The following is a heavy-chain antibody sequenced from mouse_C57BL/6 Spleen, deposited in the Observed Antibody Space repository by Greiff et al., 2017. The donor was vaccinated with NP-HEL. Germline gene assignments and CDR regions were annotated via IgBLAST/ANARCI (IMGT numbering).Heavy chain of an antibody. J-gene: IGHJ4*01. CDR3: ARVGSTEYAMDY. D-gene: IGHD1-1*01. CDR1: GFTFTDYY. CDR2: IRNKANGYTT. V-gene: IGHV7-3*01. Sequence: EVKLVESGGGLVQPGGSLSLSCAASGFTFTDYYMSWVRQPPGKALEWLGFIRNKANGYTTEYSAAVKGRFTISRDNSQSILYLQMKALRAEDSATYDCARVGSTEYAMDYRGQGTSVTVSS.